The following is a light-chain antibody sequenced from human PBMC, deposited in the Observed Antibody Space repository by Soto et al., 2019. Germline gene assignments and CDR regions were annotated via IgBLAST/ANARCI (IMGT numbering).Light chain of an antibody. CDR1: QAINYY. V-gene: IGKV1-33*01. Sequence: IQLTQSPSSLSASVGDRVTMSCRASQAINYYLAWYQQKPGRAPKLLIYDASNLEAGVPSRFRGSGSGTDFTFTISRLRPEDIATYYCQQYENLPTFGQGTRLEIK. CDR2: DAS. J-gene: IGKJ5*01. CDR3: QQYENLPT.